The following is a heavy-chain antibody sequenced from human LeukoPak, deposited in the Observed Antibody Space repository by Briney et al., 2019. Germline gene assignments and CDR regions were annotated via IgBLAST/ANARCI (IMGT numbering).Heavy chain of an antibody. CDR2: ITSKAFGGTA. V-gene: IGHV3-49*04. J-gene: IGHJ3*02. D-gene: IGHD6-13*01. CDR3: TRDREAAAGINALDI. Sequence: GGSLRLSCTPSGGTFGDYAVSWVRQAPGKGLEWLGFITSKAFGGTAEYAAAVKGRFNISRDDSKSLAYLQMNSLKTEDTAVYYCTRDREAAAGINALDIWGQGTMVTVSS. CDR1: GGTFGDYA.